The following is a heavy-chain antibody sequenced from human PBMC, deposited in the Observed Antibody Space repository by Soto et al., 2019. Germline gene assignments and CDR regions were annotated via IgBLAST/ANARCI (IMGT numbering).Heavy chain of an antibody. CDR3: ATGALTFRGILNA. CDR2: IIPMFGIT. V-gene: IGHV1-69*02. CDR1: GATFSSST. J-gene: IGHJ4*02. Sequence: QVQLVQSGADVKKPGSSVKVSCKASGATFSSSTFTWVRQAPGQGLEWMGRIIPMFGITNSAQKFQGRPGLTADESPNTVFMDMRSMRSDDTAIYYCATGALTFRGILNAWGQGTLVTVTS. D-gene: IGHD3-10*01.